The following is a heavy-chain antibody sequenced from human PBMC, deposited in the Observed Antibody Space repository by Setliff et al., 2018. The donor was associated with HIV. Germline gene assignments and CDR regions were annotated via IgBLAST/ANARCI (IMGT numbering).Heavy chain of an antibody. CDR1: GDSISNYY. CDR2: IYTSGST. D-gene: IGHD5-18*01. CDR3: ARGKKGIQLWSPRGFYFDY. Sequence: KTSETLSLTCTVSGDSISNYYWSWVRQPPGKGLEWIGYIYTSGSTNYNPSLKSRVTISVDTSKNQFSLKLSSVTAADTAVYYCARGKKGIQLWSPRGFYFDYWGQGTLVTVSS. V-gene: IGHV4-4*09. J-gene: IGHJ4*02.